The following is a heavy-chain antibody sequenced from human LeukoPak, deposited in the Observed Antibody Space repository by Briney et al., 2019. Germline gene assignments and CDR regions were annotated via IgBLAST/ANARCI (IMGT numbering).Heavy chain of an antibody. CDR2: IYYSGST. D-gene: IGHD5-18*01. V-gene: IGHV4-59*01. J-gene: IGHJ4*02. Sequence: PSETLSLTCTVSGGSISRYYWSWIRHPPGKGLEWIGYIYYSGSTNYNPSLKSRVTISVDTSKNQFSLKLSSVTAADTAVYYCARGYSYGYVDYWGQGTLVTVSS. CDR1: GGSISRYY. CDR3: ARGYSYGYVDY.